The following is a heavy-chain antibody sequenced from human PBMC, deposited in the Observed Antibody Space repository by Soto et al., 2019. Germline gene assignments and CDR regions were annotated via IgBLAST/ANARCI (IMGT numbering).Heavy chain of an antibody. CDR3: ARGNLSFDFDS. J-gene: IGHJ4*02. V-gene: IGHV3-30*03. Sequence: GGSLRLSCAASGFTFTSYWMHWVRQAPGKGLEWVAFISGDGINTQYADSVRGRFTLSRDYSRKTMYLQMDSLRDEDTALYYCARGNLSFDFDSWGLGTLVTVSS. CDR2: ISGDGINT. CDR1: GFTFTSYW. D-gene: IGHD1-26*01.